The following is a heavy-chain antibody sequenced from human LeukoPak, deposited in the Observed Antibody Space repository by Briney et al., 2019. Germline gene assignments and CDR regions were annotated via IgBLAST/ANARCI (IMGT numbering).Heavy chain of an antibody. V-gene: IGHV4-39*07. D-gene: IGHD3-22*01. J-gene: IGHJ5*02. CDR1: GGSISSSSYY. CDR3: AREDYDSSGYDDRAENNWFDP. CDR2: IYYSGST. Sequence: SETLSLTCTVSGGSISSSSYYWGWIRQPPGKGLEWIGSIYYSGSTYYNPSLKSRVTISVDTSKNQFSLKLSSVTAADTAVYYCAREDYDSSGYDDRAENNWFDPWGQGTLVTVSS.